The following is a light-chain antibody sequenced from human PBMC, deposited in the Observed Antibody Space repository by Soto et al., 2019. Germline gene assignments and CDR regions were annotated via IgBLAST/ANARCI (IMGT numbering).Light chain of an antibody. V-gene: IGKV3-11*01. J-gene: IGKJ5*01. Sequence: EIVMTQSPATLSVSPGERATLSCRASQSVSSNLAWYQQKPGQAPRLVIYDASSRATGIPARFSGSGSGTDFTLTISSLEPEDFAVYYCQQRSNWPPSTFGQGTRLEIK. CDR1: QSVSSN. CDR2: DAS. CDR3: QQRSNWPPST.